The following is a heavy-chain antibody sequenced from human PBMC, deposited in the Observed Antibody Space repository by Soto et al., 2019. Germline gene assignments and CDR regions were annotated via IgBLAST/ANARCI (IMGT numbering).Heavy chain of an antibody. CDR3: ARGRYGDY. Sequence: QVHLVQSGAEVKKPGASVKVSCKGSGYAFTTYAITWVRQAPGQGLEWMGWISAHNGNTNYAQKLQGRVTVTRDTSTSTAYMELRSLRSDDTAVYYCARGRYGDYWGQGDLVTVSS. CDR1: GYAFTTYA. J-gene: IGHJ4*02. CDR2: ISAHNGNT. D-gene: IGHD1-1*01. V-gene: IGHV1-18*01.